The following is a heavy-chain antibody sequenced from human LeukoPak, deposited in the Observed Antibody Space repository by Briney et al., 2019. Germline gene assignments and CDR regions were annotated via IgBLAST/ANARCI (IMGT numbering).Heavy chain of an antibody. V-gene: IGHV1-2*02. J-gene: IGHJ5*02. CDR1: GYTFTGYY. D-gene: IGHD2-15*01. CDR3: ARDGGYCSGGSCYYWFDP. Sequence: GASVKVSCRASGYTFTGYYMHWVRQAPGQGLEWMGWINPNSGGTNYAQKFQGRVTMTRDTSISTAYMELSRLRSDDTAVYYCARDGGYCSGGSCYYWFDPWGQGTLVTVSS. CDR2: INPNSGGT.